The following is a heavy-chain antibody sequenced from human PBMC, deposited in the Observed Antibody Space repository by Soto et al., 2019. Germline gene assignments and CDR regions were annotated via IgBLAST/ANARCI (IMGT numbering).Heavy chain of an antibody. V-gene: IGHV4-30-4*01. CDR3: ARRTGDYGPYGMDV. Sequence: PSETLSLTCTVSGGSISSGDYYWSWIRQPPGKGLEWIGWIDHRGSTYYNPSLKSRVSMSIDTSKNQFSLYLSSVTAADTAVYYCARRTGDYGPYGMDVWGQGTTVTVSS. J-gene: IGHJ6*02. CDR2: IDHRGST. CDR1: GGSISSGDYY. D-gene: IGHD3-9*01.